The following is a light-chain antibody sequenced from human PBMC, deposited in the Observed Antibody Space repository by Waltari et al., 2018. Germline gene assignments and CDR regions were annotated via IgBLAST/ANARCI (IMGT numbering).Light chain of an antibody. CDR3: MFWPNNVWV. CDR2: YKADSEK. J-gene: IGLJ3*02. Sequence: QPVLFQPPSSSASPGESARFTCTLPSDLNIDDHNKYRYHQKPGSPPRFILYYKADSEKAQGSGVPSRFSGSKDASANAGILLISGLQSEDEADYYCMFWPNNVWVFGGGTRLTVL. V-gene: IGLV5-37*01. CDR1: SDLNIDDHN.